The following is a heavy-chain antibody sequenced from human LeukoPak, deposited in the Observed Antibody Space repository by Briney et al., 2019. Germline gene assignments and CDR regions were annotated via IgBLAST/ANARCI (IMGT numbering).Heavy chain of an antibody. J-gene: IGHJ4*02. CDR3: ARGPDYGGNSDY. D-gene: IGHD4-23*01. V-gene: IGHV1-69*04. CDR2: IIPILGIA. CDR1: GGTFSSYA. Sequence: SVTVSCKASGGTFSSYAISWVRQAPGQGLEWMGRIIPILGIANYAQKFQGRVTITADKSTSTAYMELSSLRSEDTAVYYCARGPDYGGNSDYWGQGTLVTVSS.